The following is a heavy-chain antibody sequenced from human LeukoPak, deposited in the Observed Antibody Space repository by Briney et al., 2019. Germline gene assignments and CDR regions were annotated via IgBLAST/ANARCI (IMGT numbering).Heavy chain of an antibody. V-gene: IGHV1-8*01. J-gene: IGHJ4*02. Sequence: ASVKVSCKASGYALTSYDINWVRQATGQGLEWMGWMNPNSGNTGYAQKFQGRVTMTRNTSISTAYMELSSLRSEDTAVYYCARNVRRGYSYGYSYWGQGTLVTVSS. CDR3: ARNVRRGYSYGYSY. CDR1: GYALTSYD. CDR2: MNPNSGNT. D-gene: IGHD5-18*01.